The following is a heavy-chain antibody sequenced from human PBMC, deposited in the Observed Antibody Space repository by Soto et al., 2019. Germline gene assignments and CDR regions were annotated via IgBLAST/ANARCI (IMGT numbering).Heavy chain of an antibody. CDR2: ISSSSSYI. CDR3: ARGQLVPKNYYYYGMDV. J-gene: IGHJ6*02. CDR1: GFTFSSYS. V-gene: IGHV3-21*01. D-gene: IGHD6-6*01. Sequence: PGGSLSLSCAASGFTFSSYSMNWVRPAPGKGLEWVSSISSSSSYIYYADSVKGRFTISRDNAKNSLYLQMNSLRAEDTAVYYCARGQLVPKNYYYYGMDVWAKGPRSPSP.